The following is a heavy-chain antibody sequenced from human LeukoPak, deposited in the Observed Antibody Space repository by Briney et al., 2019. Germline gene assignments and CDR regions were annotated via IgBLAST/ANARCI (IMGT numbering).Heavy chain of an antibody. J-gene: IGHJ4*02. V-gene: IGHV4-39*07. CDR3: ARMKWELPYYFDY. CDR2: IYYSGST. Sequence: SETLSLACTVSGGSISSSSYYWGWIRQPPGKGLEWIGSIYYSGSTYYNPSLKSRVTISVDTSKNQFSLKLSSVTVADTAVYYCARMKWELPYYFDYWGQGTLVTVSP. D-gene: IGHD1-26*01. CDR1: GGSISSSSYY.